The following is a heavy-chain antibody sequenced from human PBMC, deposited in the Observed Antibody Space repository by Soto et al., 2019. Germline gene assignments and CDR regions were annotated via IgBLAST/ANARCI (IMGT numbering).Heavy chain of an antibody. CDR2: ITGRGDNT. CDR3: SLGKSYYWDY. CDR1: GFTIRAYA. J-gene: IGHJ4*02. V-gene: IGHV3-23*01. Sequence: DVQLLESGGDLVQPGGSLRLSCEVSGFTIRAYAMSWARRAPGKGLEWVAAITGRGDNTHYEESVKGRFTISRDDSKNTLHLQMNTLRVDDMAIYYCSLGKSYYWDYWGQGIQVTVSS.